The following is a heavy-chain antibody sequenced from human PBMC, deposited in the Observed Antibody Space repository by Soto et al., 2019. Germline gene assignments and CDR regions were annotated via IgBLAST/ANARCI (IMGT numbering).Heavy chain of an antibody. J-gene: IGHJ3*02. D-gene: IGHD3-16*01. Sequence: SQTLSLTCVISGDIVSSNSAAWNWIRQSPSRGLEWLGRTYYRSKWYNDYAISVKSRITINPDTSKNQFSLQLNSVSSEETAVYYCARKLGGGFDIRGKGTRVTVSS. V-gene: IGHV6-1*01. CDR1: GDIVSSNSAA. CDR3: ARKLGGGFDI. CDR2: TYYRSKWYN.